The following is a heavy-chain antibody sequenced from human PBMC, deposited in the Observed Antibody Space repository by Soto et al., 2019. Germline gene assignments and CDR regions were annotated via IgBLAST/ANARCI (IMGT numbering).Heavy chain of an antibody. CDR2: INHSGST. CDR1: GGSFSGYY. V-gene: IGHV4-34*01. D-gene: IGHD6-13*01. Sequence: QVQLQQWGAGLLKPSETLSLTCAVYGGSFSGYYWSWIRQPPGKGLEWIGEINHSGSTNYNPSLKSRVTISVDTSKNQFSLKLSPVTAADTAVYYCARDHLPASAGTGGSDYWGQGTLVTVSS. CDR3: ARDHLPASAGTGGSDY. J-gene: IGHJ4*02.